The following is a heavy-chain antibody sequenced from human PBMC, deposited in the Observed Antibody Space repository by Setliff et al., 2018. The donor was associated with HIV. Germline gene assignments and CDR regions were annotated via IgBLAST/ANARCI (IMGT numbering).Heavy chain of an antibody. CDR1: GGTFGSYA. V-gene: IGHV1-69*05. CDR2: NIPMFGTV. CDR3: ARGEVIIDSYYYMNV. Sequence: SVKVSCKASGGTFGSYAIGWVRQAPGQGLEWLGGNIPMFGTVSYAQKFQGRVTITTDESTSTAYMDLSSLRYEDTAIYYCARGEVIIDSYYYMNVWGKGTTVTVSS. J-gene: IGHJ6*03.